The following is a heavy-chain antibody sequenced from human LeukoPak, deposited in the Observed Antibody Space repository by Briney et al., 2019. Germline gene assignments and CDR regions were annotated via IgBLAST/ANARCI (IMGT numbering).Heavy chain of an antibody. CDR1: GFIFSNFD. V-gene: IGHV3-30*18. CDR3: AQEGIAVPHLTRGYFNL. J-gene: IGHJ2*01. Sequence: PGGSLRLSCAASGFIFSNFDMHWVRQAPGKGLQWAALMSHSGIKESYADSVKGRFTISRDNSKNTLYLQLNSLRAEDTAVYYCAQEGIAVPHLTRGYFNLWGRGTLVTVSS. D-gene: IGHD6-19*01. CDR2: MSHSGIKE.